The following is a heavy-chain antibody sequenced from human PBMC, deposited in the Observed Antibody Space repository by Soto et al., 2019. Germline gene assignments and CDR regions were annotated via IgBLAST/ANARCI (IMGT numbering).Heavy chain of an antibody. J-gene: IGHJ4*01. D-gene: IGHD1-26*01. CDR3: ARVGDDSYFAKMYFFDY. CDR2: ITSGVSTT. CDR1: GFTFSSFE. V-gene: IGHV3-48*03. Sequence: GGSLRLSCAASGFTFSSFEMTWVRQAPGKGLEWVSYITSGVSTTYYADSVKGRFTISRDNAKNSLYLQMNSLRAEDTAVYYCARVGDDSYFAKMYFFDYWGHGPPITVSP.